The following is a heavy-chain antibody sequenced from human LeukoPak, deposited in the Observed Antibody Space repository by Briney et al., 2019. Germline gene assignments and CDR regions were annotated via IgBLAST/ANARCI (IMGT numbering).Heavy chain of an antibody. D-gene: IGHD3-22*01. CDR3: ANDGAYYDSSTDAFDI. CDR1: GFTFSDYY. V-gene: IGHV3-11*01. J-gene: IGHJ3*02. Sequence: KPGGSLRLSCAASGFTFSDYYMSWIRQAPGKGLEWVSYISSSGSTIYYADSVKGRFTISRDNAKNSLYLQMNSLRAEDTAVYYCANDGAYYDSSTDAFDIWGQGTMVTVSS. CDR2: ISSSGSTI.